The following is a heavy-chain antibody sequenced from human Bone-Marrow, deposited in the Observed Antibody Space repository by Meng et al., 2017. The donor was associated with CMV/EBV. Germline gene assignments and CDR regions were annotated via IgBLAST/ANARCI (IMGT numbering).Heavy chain of an antibody. V-gene: IGHV1-69*02. CDR1: GGTFSSYT. D-gene: IGHD2-21*01. J-gene: IGHJ6*02. Sequence: SVKVSCKASGGTFSSYTISWVRQAPGQGLEWMGRIIPILGIANYAQKFQGRVTITADKSTSTAYMELSSLRSEDTAVYYCARGCGGDCRYYYGMDVWGQGTTVTVSS. CDR3: ARGCGGDCRYYYGMDV. CDR2: IIPILGIA.